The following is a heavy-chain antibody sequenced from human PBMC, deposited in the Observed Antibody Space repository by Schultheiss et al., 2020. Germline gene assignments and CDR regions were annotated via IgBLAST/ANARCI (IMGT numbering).Heavy chain of an antibody. D-gene: IGHD4-17*01. J-gene: IGHJ4*02. CDR1: GFTVSSNY. CDR3: ASAYYGDYSNY. Sequence: GGSLRLSCAASGFTVSSNYMSWVRQAPGKGLEWVSGISWNSGSIGYADSVKGRFTISRDNAKNSLYLQMNSLRAEDTAVYYCASAYYGDYSNYWGQGTLVTVSS. V-gene: IGHV3-21*04. CDR2: ISWNSGSI.